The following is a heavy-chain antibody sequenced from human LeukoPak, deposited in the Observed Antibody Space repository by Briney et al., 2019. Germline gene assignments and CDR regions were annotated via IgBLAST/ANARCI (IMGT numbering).Heavy chain of an antibody. Sequence: ASVTVSFTASGYTFTSYGISWVRQAPGQGLEWMGWISAYNGNTNYAQKLQGRVTMTTDTSPSTAYMELRSLRSDDTAVYYCARRAGDFWSGYYPGDDYWGQGTLVTVSS. J-gene: IGHJ4*02. CDR2: ISAYNGNT. CDR1: GYTFTSYG. D-gene: IGHD3-3*01. CDR3: ARRAGDFWSGYYPGDDY. V-gene: IGHV1-18*01.